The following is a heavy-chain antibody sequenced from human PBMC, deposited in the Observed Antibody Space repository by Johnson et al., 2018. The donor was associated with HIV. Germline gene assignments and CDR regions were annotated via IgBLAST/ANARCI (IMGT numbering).Heavy chain of an antibody. J-gene: IGHJ3*01. CDR2: ISWNSGSI. V-gene: IGHV3-9*01. D-gene: IGHD1-14*01. CDR1: GFTFDDYA. Sequence: VQLVESGGGLVQPGRSLRLSCAASGFTFDDYAMHWVRQAPGKGLEWVSGISWNSGSIGYADSVKGRFTISRDNAKNSLYLQMNSLRAEDTALYFCAKDTGGRGCQGECFDFRGQGTMVTVSS. CDR3: AKDTGGRGCQGECFDF.